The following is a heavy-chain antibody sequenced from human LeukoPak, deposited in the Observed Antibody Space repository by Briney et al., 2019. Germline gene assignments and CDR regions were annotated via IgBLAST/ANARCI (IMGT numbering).Heavy chain of an antibody. Sequence: KTSETLSLTCTVSGGSISSYYWSWIRQPPGKGLEWIGYIYYSGSTNYNPSLKSRVTISVDTSKNQFSLKLSSVTAADTAVYYCARGRAGAIRGYYFDYWGQGTLVTVSS. CDR2: IYYSGST. D-gene: IGHD3-10*01. V-gene: IGHV4-59*12. CDR1: GGSISSYY. CDR3: ARGRAGAIRGYYFDY. J-gene: IGHJ4*02.